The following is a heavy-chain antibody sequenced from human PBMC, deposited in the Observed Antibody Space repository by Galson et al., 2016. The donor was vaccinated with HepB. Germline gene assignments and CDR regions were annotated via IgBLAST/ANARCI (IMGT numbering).Heavy chain of an antibody. CDR3: AKGGFCLLDT. CDR1: GFIFSTYD. J-gene: IGHJ5*02. V-gene: IGHV3-13*01. Sequence: SLRLSCAASGFIFSTYDMHWVRQPTGTGLEWVSGINIADETYYSGSVKGRFIISRDNSKTALYLQMNSLRAEDTAVYYCAKGGFCLLDTWGQGTLVTVSS. D-gene: IGHD3-10*01. CDR2: INIADET.